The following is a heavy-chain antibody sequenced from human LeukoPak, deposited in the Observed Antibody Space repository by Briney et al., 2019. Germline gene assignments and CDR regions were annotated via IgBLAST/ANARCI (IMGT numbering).Heavy chain of an antibody. J-gene: IGHJ4*02. V-gene: IGHV3-7*01. D-gene: IGHD3-10*01. CDR3: ARDLKVDYYGSGSYYEPFDY. Sequence: GGSLRLSCGASGITFSSYSMNWVRQAPGKGLEWVANIKQDGSEKYYVDSVKGRFTISRDNAKNSLYLQMNSLRAEDTAVYYCARDLKVDYYGSGSYYEPFDYWGQGTLVTVSS. CDR1: GITFSSYS. CDR2: IKQDGSEK.